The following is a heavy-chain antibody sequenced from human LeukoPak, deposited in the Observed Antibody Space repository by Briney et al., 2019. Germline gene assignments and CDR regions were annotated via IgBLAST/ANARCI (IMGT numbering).Heavy chain of an antibody. D-gene: IGHD6-19*01. CDR3: ASGNQQWLGGVEDNWFDP. Sequence: GGSLRLSCAASGFTFTTYWMSWVRQAPGKGLEWVANMKPDGSEIFYVDSVKGRFTISRDNAMNTLYLQMNSLRAEDTAVYYCASGNQQWLGGVEDNWFDPWGQGTLVTVSS. CDR1: GFTFTTYW. CDR2: MKPDGSEI. V-gene: IGHV3-7*01. J-gene: IGHJ5*02.